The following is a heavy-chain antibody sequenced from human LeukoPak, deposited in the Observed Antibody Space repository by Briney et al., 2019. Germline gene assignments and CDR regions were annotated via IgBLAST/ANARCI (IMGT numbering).Heavy chain of an antibody. D-gene: IGHD4-17*01. Sequence: SETLSLTCAVYGGSFSGYYWSRIRQPPGKGLEWIGEINHSGSTNYNPSLKSRVTISVDTSKNQFSLKLSSVTAADTAVYYCARVGVTTERLYFDYWGQGTLVTVSS. CDR1: GGSFSGYY. V-gene: IGHV4-34*01. CDR2: INHSGST. CDR3: ARVGVTTERLYFDY. J-gene: IGHJ4*02.